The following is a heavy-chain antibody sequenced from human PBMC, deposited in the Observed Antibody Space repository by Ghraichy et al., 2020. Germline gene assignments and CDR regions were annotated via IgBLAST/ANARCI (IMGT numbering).Heavy chain of an antibody. CDR3: ARVNNYYDSSGYYPSYYFDY. J-gene: IGHJ4*02. CDR2: IYHSGST. CDR1: GGSISSGGYS. V-gene: IGHV4-30-2*01. D-gene: IGHD3-22*01. Sequence: SETLSLTCAVSGGSISSGGYSWSWIRQPPGKGLEWIGYIYHSGSTYYNPSLKSRVTISVDRSKNQFSLKLSSVTAADTAVYYCARVNNYYDSSGYYPSYYFDYWGQGTLV.